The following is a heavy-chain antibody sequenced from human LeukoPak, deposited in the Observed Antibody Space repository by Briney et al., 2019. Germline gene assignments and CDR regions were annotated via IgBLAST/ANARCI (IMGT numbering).Heavy chain of an antibody. V-gene: IGHV3-7*01. CDR2: INQAGSDK. CDR1: GFRFTSYW. Sequence: GGSLRLSCEVSGFRFTSYWMNWVRQAPGKGLEWVANINQAGSDKYYVDSVKGRFTISRDNARNSLYLQMNSLRAEDTAVYYCGRGDPDYWGQGTLVTVSS. CDR3: GRGDPDY. J-gene: IGHJ4*02.